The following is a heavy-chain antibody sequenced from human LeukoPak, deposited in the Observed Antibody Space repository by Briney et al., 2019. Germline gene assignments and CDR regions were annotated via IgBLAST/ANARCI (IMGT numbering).Heavy chain of an antibody. V-gene: IGHV4-4*07. Sequence: SETLSLTCTVSGGSISTYYWSWIRQPAGKGLEWIGCIYTGGSTIYNPSLKSRVTMSVDTSKQFSLKLSSVTAADTAVYYCARSGDGYDFDFWGQGTLVTVSS. CDR2: IYTGGST. CDR3: ARSGDGYDFDF. D-gene: IGHD2-15*01. J-gene: IGHJ4*02. CDR1: GGSISTYY.